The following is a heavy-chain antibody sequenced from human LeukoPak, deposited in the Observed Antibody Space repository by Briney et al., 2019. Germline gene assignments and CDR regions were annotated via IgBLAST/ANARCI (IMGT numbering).Heavy chain of an antibody. Sequence: SETLSLTCDVSGGPFRAFYWSWVRQPPGKGLEWIGEVNHSGGTNYSPSLKSRVTISLDTSKNQFSLKVNSVSAADTAVYYCATKKPRGSSGHYSPGMDVWAQGTTFPFSS. CDR2: VNHSGGT. CDR1: GGPFRAFY. J-gene: IGHJ6*02. D-gene: IGHD6-25*01. V-gene: IGHV4-34*01. CDR3: ATKKPRGSSGHYSPGMDV.